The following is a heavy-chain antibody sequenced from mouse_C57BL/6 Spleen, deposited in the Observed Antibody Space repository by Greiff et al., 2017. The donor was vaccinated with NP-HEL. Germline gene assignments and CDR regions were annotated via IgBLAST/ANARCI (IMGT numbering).Heavy chain of an antibody. CDR2: IYPGDGDT. CDR3: ARRVLAMDD. J-gene: IGHJ4*01. Sequence: VQLQQSGPELVKPGASVKISCKASGYAFSSSWMNWVKQRPGKGLEWIGRIYPGDGDTNYNGKFKGKATLTADKSSSTAYMQLSSLTSEDSAVYFCARRVLAMDDWGQGTSVTVSS. CDR1: GYAFSSSW. D-gene: IGHD2-14*01. V-gene: IGHV1-82*01.